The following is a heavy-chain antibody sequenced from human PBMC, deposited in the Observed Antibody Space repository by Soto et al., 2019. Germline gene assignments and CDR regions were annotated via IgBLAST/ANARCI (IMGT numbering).Heavy chain of an antibody. J-gene: IGHJ5*02. V-gene: IGHV1-8*01. CDR1: GYTFTSYD. D-gene: IGHD2-15*01. CDR3: ARVTYCSGGSCYGAHWFVP. Sequence: ASVKVSCKASGYTFTSYDINWVRQATGQGLEWMGWMNPNSGNTGYAQKFQGRVTMTRNTSISTAYMELSSLRSEDTAVYYCARVTYCSGGSCYGAHWFVPWGQGTLVPVSS. CDR2: MNPNSGNT.